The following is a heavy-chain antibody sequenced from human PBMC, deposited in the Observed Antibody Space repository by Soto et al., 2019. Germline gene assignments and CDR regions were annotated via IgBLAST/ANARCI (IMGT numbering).Heavy chain of an antibody. Sequence: ASVKVSFKSSGYTFTSYGISWLRQAPGQGLEWMGWISAYNGNTNYAQKLQGRVTMTTDTSTSTAYMELRSLRSDDTAVYYCARTLYYYDSSGYYDYWGQGTLVTVSS. CDR2: ISAYNGNT. J-gene: IGHJ4*02. CDR1: GYTFTSYG. V-gene: IGHV1-18*01. CDR3: ARTLYYYDSSGYYDY. D-gene: IGHD3-22*01.